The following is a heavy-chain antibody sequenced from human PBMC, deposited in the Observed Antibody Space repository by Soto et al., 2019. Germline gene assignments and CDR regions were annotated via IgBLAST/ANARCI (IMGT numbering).Heavy chain of an antibody. J-gene: IGHJ6*02. V-gene: IGHV4-59*01. Sequence: PSETLSLTCTVSGGSISSYYWSWIRQPPGKXLEWIGYIYYSGSTNYNPSLKSRVTISVDTSKNQFSLKLSSVTAADTAVYYCARSGIAAAQNYYYYYGMDVWGQGTTVTVSS. D-gene: IGHD6-13*01. CDR3: ARSGIAAAQNYYYYYGMDV. CDR1: GGSISSYY. CDR2: IYYSGST.